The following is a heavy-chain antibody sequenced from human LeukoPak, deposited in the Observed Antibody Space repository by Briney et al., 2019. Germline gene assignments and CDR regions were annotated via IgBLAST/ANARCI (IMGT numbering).Heavy chain of an antibody. Sequence: PSETLSLTCTVSGGSISNYYWSWIRQPPGKGLEWIGYLYYSGSTNYNPSLKSRVTISVDTSKNQFSLKLSSVTAADTAVYYCARFKRAGGWSYFDYWGQGTLVTVSS. CDR1: GGSISNYY. CDR3: ARFKRAGGWSYFDY. V-gene: IGHV4-59*01. D-gene: IGHD6-19*01. J-gene: IGHJ4*02. CDR2: LYYSGST.